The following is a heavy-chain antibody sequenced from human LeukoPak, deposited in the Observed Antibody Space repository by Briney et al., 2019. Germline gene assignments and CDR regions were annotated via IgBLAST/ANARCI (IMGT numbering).Heavy chain of an antibody. CDR1: GDSVSSNSAA. Sequence: SQTLSLTYAISGDSVSSNSAAWNWIRQSPSRGLEWLGRTYYRSKWYNDYAVSVKSRITINPDTSKNQFSLQLNSVTPEDTAVYYCARRRTGGLRVGRDYFDYWGQGTLVTVSS. CDR2: TYYRSKWYN. V-gene: IGHV6-1*01. CDR3: ARRRTGGLRVGRDYFDY. D-gene: IGHD1-14*01. J-gene: IGHJ4*02.